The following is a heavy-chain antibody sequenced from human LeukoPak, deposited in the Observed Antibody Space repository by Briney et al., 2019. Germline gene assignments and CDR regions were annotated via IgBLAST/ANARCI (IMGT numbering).Heavy chain of an antibody. D-gene: IGHD7-27*01. CDR2: ISSSSSYI. Sequence: GGSLRLSCAASGFTFSSYSMNWVRQAPGKGLEWVSSISSSSSYIYYADSVKGRFTISRDNAKNSLYLQMNSLRAEDTAVYYCATYATWGPFDAIDIWGQGTMVTVSS. CDR1: GFTFSSYS. V-gene: IGHV3-21*01. J-gene: IGHJ3*02. CDR3: ATYATWGPFDAIDI.